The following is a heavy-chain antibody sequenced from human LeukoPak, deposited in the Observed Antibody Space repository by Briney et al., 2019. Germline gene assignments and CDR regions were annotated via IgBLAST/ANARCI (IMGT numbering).Heavy chain of an antibody. CDR3: ASLHYYDSSGYYPFDY. CDR1: GGTFSSYA. Sequence: ASVKVSCKASGGTFSSYAISWVRQAPGQGLEWMGRIIPILGIANYAQKFQGRVTITADKSTSTAYMELSSLRSEDTAVYYCASLHYYDSSGYYPFDYWGQGTLVTVSS. CDR2: IIPILGIA. V-gene: IGHV1-69*04. D-gene: IGHD3-22*01. J-gene: IGHJ4*02.